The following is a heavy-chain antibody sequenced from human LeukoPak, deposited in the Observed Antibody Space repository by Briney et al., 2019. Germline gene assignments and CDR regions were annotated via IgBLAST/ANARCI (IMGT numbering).Heavy chain of an antibody. D-gene: IGHD6-19*01. J-gene: IGHJ4*02. CDR1: GYTFTSYG. Sequence: ASVKVSCKASGYTFTSYGISWVRHAPGQGLEWMRWISAYNGNTNYAQKLQGRVTMTTDTSTSTAYMELRSLSSDDTAVYYCARDTAWLVPYYFDYWGQGTLVTVSS. V-gene: IGHV1-18*01. CDR3: ARDTAWLVPYYFDY. CDR2: ISAYNGNT.